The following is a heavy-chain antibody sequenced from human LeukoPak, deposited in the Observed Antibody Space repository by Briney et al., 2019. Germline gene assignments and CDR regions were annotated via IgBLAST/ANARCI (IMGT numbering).Heavy chain of an antibody. V-gene: IGHV1-69*06. CDR1: GGTFSSYA. Sequence: SVKVSCKASGGTFSSYAISWVRQAPGQGLEWMGGIIPIFGTANYAQKFQGRVTITADKSTSTAYMEMTSLRSEDTAMYYCARDELLDYWGQGTLVIVSS. J-gene: IGHJ4*02. CDR3: ARDELLDY. CDR2: IIPIFGTA. D-gene: IGHD1-7*01.